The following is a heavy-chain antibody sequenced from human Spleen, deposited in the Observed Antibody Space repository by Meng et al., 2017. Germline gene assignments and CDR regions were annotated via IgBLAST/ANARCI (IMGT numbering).Heavy chain of an antibody. CDR1: GGSFSDYY. CDR2: INHSGST. V-gene: IGHV4-34*01. CDR3: ARGPTTMAHDFDY. D-gene: IGHD4-11*01. J-gene: IGHJ4*02. Sequence: QLQQWVAGLLEPSETLSLTCGVSGGSFSDYYWSWIRQPPGKGLEWIGEINHSGSTNYNPSLESRATISVDTSQNNLSLKLSSVTAADSAVYYCARGPTTMAHDFDYWGQGTLVTVSS.